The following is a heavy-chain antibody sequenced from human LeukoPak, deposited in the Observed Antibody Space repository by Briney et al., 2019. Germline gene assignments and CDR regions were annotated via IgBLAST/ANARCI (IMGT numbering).Heavy chain of an antibody. CDR1: GFSFISFA. J-gene: IGHJ4*02. Sequence: PGGSLRLSCAASGFSFISFAMNWVRQAPGEGLEWVSSISDSGGSTYYADSVRGRFTISRDNSRNTLYLQMNSLRAEDTAVYYCAIDPNWGTHSWGQGVLVTVSS. V-gene: IGHV3-23*01. CDR3: AIDPNWGTHS. CDR2: ISDSGGST. D-gene: IGHD7-27*01.